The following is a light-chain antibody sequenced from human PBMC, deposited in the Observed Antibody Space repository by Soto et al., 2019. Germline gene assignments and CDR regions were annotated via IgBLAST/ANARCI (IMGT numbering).Light chain of an antibody. CDR3: QQYGSSPT. Sequence: EIVLTQSPGTLSLSPGERATLSCRTSQSSSSNYLAWYQQKPGQAPRLLIYGASNRATGIPDRFTGSGSGTDFTLTISRLEPEDFAVYYCQQYGSSPTFGQGTRLEI. CDR1: QSSSSNY. V-gene: IGKV3-20*01. CDR2: GAS. J-gene: IGKJ5*01.